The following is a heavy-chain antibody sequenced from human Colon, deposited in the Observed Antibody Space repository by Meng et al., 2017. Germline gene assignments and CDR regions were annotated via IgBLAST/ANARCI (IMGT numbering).Heavy chain of an antibody. J-gene: IGHJ4*02. CDR1: GFSFSSNF. CDR2: IKHDGSEE. Sequence: GESLKISCAASGFSFSSNFMRWVRQAPGKGLEWVASIKHDGSEEGYVDSVKGRFTISRDNTKNSLYLQMNSLRAEDTAVYYCAKNRVGHDFWGQGMLVTVSS. D-gene: IGHD1-26*01. V-gene: IGHV3-7*01. CDR3: AKNRVGHDF.